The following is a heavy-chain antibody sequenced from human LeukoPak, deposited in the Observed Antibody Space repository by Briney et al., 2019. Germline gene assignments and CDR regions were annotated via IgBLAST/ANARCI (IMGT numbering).Heavy chain of an antibody. CDR2: ISSSSSYI. CDR1: GFTFSSYS. Sequence: GGSLRLSCAASGFTFSSYSMNWVRQAPGKGPEWVSSISSSSSYIYYADPVKGRFTISRDNAKNSLYLQMNSLRAEDTAVYYCARDGKEPAAPFDYWGQGTLVTVSS. J-gene: IGHJ4*02. V-gene: IGHV3-21*01. CDR3: ARDGKEPAAPFDY. D-gene: IGHD6-13*01.